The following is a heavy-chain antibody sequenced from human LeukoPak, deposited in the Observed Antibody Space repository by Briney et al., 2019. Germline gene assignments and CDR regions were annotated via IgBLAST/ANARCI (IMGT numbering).Heavy chain of an antibody. Sequence: SETLSLTCTVSGGSISSSSYYWGWIRQPPGKGLEWIGSIYYSGSTYYNPSLKSRVTISVDTSKNQFSLKLSSVTAADTAVYYCARDDTPVVTPYYFDYWGQGTLVTVSS. J-gene: IGHJ4*02. CDR2: IYYSGST. D-gene: IGHD4-23*01. CDR1: GGSISSSSYY. CDR3: ARDDTPVVTPYYFDY. V-gene: IGHV4-39*02.